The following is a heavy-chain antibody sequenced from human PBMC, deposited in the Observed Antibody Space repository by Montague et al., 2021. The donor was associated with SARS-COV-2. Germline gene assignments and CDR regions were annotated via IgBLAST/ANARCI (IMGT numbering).Heavy chain of an antibody. CDR1: GFTFSSYA. CDR2: ISYDGINK. V-gene: IGHV3-30-3*01. Sequence: FLRLSCAASGFTFSSYAMHWVRQAPGKGLEWVAVISYDGINKYYADSAKGRFTISRDSSKNTLYLQMNSLRAEDTAVYYCARDPDYGDSVGIDYWGQGTLVTVSS. D-gene: IGHD4-17*01. CDR3: ARDPDYGDSVGIDY. J-gene: IGHJ4*02.